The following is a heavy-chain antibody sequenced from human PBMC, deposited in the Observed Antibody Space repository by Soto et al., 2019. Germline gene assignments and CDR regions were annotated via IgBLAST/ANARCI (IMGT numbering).Heavy chain of an antibody. D-gene: IGHD4-17*01. J-gene: IGHJ4*02. V-gene: IGHV3-30*18. Sequence: PGGSLRLSCAASGFTFSSYGMHWVRQAPGKGLEWVAVISYDGSNKYYADSVKGRFTISRDNSKNTLYLQMNSLRAEDTAVYYCAKDHRGDYQYYFDYWGQGTLVTVSS. CDR2: ISYDGSNK. CDR3: AKDHRGDYQYYFDY. CDR1: GFTFSSYG.